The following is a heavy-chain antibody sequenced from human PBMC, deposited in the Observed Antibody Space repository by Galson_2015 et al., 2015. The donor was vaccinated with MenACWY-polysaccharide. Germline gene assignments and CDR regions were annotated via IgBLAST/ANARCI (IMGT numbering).Heavy chain of an antibody. CDR2: FDPEDGET. CDR1: GYTLTELS. CDR3: ATSVGAREAHAFDI. Sequence: SVKVSCKVSGYTLTELSMHWVRQAPGKGLEWMGGFDPEDGETIYAQKFQGRVTMTEDTSTDTAYMELSSLRSEDTAVYYCATSVGAREAHAFDIWGQGTMVTVSS. V-gene: IGHV1-24*01. J-gene: IGHJ3*02. D-gene: IGHD1-26*01.